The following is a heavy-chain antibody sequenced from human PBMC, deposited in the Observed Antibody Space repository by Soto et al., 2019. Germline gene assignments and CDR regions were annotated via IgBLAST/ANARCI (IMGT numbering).Heavy chain of an antibody. CDR3: ARSVGQFFDY. CDR2: IYYSGST. V-gene: IGHV4-59*01. J-gene: IGHJ4*02. Sequence: SETLSLTFTVSGGSISSYYWSWIRQPPGKGLEWIGYIYYSGSTNYNPSLKSRVTISVDTSKNQFSLKLSSVTAADTAVYYCARSVGQFFDYWGQGTLVTVS. CDR1: GGSISSYY.